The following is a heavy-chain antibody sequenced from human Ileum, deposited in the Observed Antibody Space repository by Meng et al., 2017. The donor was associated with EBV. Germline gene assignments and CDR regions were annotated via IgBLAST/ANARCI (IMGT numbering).Heavy chain of an antibody. D-gene: IGHD5-18*01. V-gene: IGHV4-39*07. Sequence: LQVQHVCSGAVDPSELLSVTFTVSGCCISGTEYYWVWIRQPPGKGLEWIGSVYYAGSTFYNPSLRSRVTISVDKSNNQFSLKVSCVTAADTAVYYCARVGGSGSDSEFYFDFWGQGTLVTVSS. CDR2: VYYAGST. J-gene: IGHJ4*02. CDR1: GCCISGTEYY. CDR3: ARVGGSGSDSEFYFDF.